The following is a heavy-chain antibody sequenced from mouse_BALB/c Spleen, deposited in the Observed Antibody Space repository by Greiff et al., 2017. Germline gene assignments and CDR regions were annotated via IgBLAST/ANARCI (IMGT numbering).Heavy chain of an antibody. CDR1: GFTFTDYY. CDR2: IRNKANGYTT. J-gene: IGHJ3*01. Sequence: EVQGVESGGGLVQPGGSLRLSCATSGFTFTDYYMSWVRQPPGKALEWLGFIRNKANGYTTEYSASVKGRFTISRDNSQSILYLQMNTLRAEDSATYYCARDNGRPFAYWGQGTLVTVSA. V-gene: IGHV7-3*02. CDR3: ARDNGRPFAY.